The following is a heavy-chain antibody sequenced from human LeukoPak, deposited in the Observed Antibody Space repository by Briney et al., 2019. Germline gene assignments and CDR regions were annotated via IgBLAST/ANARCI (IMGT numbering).Heavy chain of an antibody. D-gene: IGHD6-19*01. Sequence: ASVKVSCKASGYTFTSYGISWVRQAPGQGLEWMGWISAYNGNTYYAQKLQGRVTMTTDTSTSTAYMELRSLRSDDTAVYYCASGWAIMAGGAEYFQHWGQGTLVTVSS. CDR2: ISAYNGNT. V-gene: IGHV1-18*01. CDR1: GYTFTSYG. J-gene: IGHJ1*01. CDR3: ASGWAIMAGGAEYFQH.